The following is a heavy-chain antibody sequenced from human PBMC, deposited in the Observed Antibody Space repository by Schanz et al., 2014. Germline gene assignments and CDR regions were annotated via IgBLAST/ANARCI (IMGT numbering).Heavy chain of an antibody. D-gene: IGHD2-2*01. CDR2: INTGGDST. CDR1: GFTFSTYA. Sequence: EVQLVESGGGLVRPGGSLRLSCAASGFTFSTYAMAWVRQAPGKGLEWVSSINTGGDSTYYADSVKGRFTISRDNFKGALYLQMNSLRAEDTAVYYCARVKYCTITRCYRTETEGIYYMDVWDKGTTVTVSS. J-gene: IGHJ6*03. V-gene: IGHV3-23*04. CDR3: ARVKYCTITRCYRTETEGIYYMDV.